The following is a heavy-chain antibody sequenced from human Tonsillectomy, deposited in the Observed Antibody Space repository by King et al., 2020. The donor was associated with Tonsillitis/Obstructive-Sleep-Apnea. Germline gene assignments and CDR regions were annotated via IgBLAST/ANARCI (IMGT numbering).Heavy chain of an antibody. V-gene: IGHV4-59*01. J-gene: IGHJ4*02. CDR2: ISYSGNT. D-gene: IGHD3-3*01. Sequence: LQLQESGPGLVKPSETLSLTCTVSGDSINSYYWSWIRQPPGKGLEWIGYISYSGNTNYNPSLKSRVTISIDTSKNQFSLKLRSVTAAYTAVYYCAGSKGSGSYFDYWGQGTLVTVSS. CDR1: GDSINSYY. CDR3: AGSKGSGSYFDY.